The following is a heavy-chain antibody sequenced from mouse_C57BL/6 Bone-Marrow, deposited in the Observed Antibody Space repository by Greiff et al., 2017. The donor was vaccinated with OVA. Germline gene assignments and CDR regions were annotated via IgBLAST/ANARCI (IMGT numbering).Heavy chain of an antibody. CDR2: IDPANGNT. Sequence: EVQLQQSVAELVRPGASVKLSCKASGFTIKNTYMHWVKQRPEQGLEWIGRIDPANGNTKYAPKFQGKATITADTSSNTAYLQLSSLTSEDTAIYYCARRWLYYFDYWGQGTTLTVSS. D-gene: IGHD2-3*01. V-gene: IGHV14-3*01. CDR3: ARRWLYYFDY. J-gene: IGHJ2*01. CDR1: GFTIKNTY.